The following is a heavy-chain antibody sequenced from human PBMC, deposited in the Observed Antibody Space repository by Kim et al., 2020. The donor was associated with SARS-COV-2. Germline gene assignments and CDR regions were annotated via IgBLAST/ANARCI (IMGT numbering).Heavy chain of an antibody. CDR3: TTDRWTAMVFDY. Sequence: DYDAPVKGRFTIPREDSKNTLSLQMNSLKTEDTAVYYCTTDRWTAMVFDYWGQGTLVTVSS. V-gene: IGHV3-15*01. J-gene: IGHJ4*02. D-gene: IGHD5-18*01.